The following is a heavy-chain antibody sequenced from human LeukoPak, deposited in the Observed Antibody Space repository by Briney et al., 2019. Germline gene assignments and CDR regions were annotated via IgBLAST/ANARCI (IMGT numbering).Heavy chain of an antibody. D-gene: IGHD6-13*01. CDR2: ISWNSGSI. V-gene: IGHV3-9*03. CDR3: AKGGGSSWYYFDY. J-gene: IGHJ4*02. Sequence: GGSLRLSCAASGFTFDDYAMHWVRQAPGKGLEWVSGISWNSGSIGYADSVKGRFTISRDNAKNSLYLQMNSLRAEDMALYYCAKGGGSSWYYFDYWGQGTLVTVPS. CDR1: GFTFDDYA.